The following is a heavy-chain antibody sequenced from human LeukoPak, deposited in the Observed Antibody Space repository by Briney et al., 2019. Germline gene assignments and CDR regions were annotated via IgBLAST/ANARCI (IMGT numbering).Heavy chain of an antibody. V-gene: IGHV3-30*18. CDR2: ISYDGSNK. D-gene: IGHD2-2*01. J-gene: IGHJ4*02. CDR1: GFTFSSYG. CDR3: AKDLFTIPSWFDY. Sequence: GGSLRLSCAASGFTFSSYGMHWVRQAPGKGLEWVAVISYDGSNKYYADSVKGRFTISRDNSKNTLYLQMNSLRAEDTAVYYCAKDLFTIPSWFDYWGQGTLVTVSS.